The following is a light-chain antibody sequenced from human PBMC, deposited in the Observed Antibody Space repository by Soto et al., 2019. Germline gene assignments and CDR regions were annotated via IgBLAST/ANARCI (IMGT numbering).Light chain of an antibody. Sequence: ETVMTQLPLSLSVTPGEPASISCRSSQSLLHTNAYNYLDWYLQKPGQSPQLLIYLSSYRPSGVPDRFSGSGSGTEFTLRISRVEAEDVGVYYCMQLLHLPVTFGQGTRLDIK. CDR3: MQLLHLPVT. CDR1: QSLLHTNAYNY. J-gene: IGKJ5*01. V-gene: IGKV2-28*01. CDR2: LSS.